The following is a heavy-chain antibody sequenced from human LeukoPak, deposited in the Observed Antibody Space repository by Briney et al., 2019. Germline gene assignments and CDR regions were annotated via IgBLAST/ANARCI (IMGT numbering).Heavy chain of an antibody. Sequence: SETLSLTCTVSGGSVSSSSYYWGWIRQPPGKGLEWIGSIYYSGSTYYNPSLKSRVTISVDTSKNQFSLKLSSVTAADTAVYYCARQPRGGEYFDYWGQGTLVTVSS. CDR3: ARQPRGGEYFDY. J-gene: IGHJ4*02. CDR2: IYYSGST. V-gene: IGHV4-39*01. CDR1: GGSVSSSSYY. D-gene: IGHD3-10*01.